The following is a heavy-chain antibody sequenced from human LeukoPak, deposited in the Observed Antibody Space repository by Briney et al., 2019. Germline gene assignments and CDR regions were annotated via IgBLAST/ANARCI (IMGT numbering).Heavy chain of an antibody. J-gene: IGHJ4*02. V-gene: IGHV4-61*08. Sequence: SETLSLTCTVSGGSISSGGYYWSWIRQPPGKGLEWIGHIYYSRSTEYNPTEYNPSLQSRVTISVDTSQNQFSLKVNSVTAADTAVYFCARGDGWGDAVDGMGYWGQGILVTVSS. D-gene: IGHD6-19*01. CDR3: ARGDGWGDAVDGMGY. CDR2: IYYSRSTEYNPT. CDR1: GGSISSGGYY.